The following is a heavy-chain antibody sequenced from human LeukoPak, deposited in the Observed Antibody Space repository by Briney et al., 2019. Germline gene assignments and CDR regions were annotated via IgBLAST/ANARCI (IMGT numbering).Heavy chain of an antibody. J-gene: IGHJ4*02. Sequence: SETLSLTCTVSGGSISSGGYYWSWIRQPAGKGLEWIGRIYSSGSTNYNPSLKSRVTMSVDTSKNQFSLKLSSVTAADTAVYYCAREVWEYCSSTSCYNTYYFDYWGQGTLVTVSS. V-gene: IGHV4-61*02. D-gene: IGHD2-2*01. CDR1: GGSISSGGYY. CDR2: IYSSGST. CDR3: AREVWEYCSSTSCYNTYYFDY.